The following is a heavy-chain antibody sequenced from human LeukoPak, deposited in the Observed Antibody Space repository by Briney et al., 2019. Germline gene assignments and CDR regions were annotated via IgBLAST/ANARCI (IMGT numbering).Heavy chain of an antibody. CDR2: INPNSGGT. CDR3: ARALGYYYDSSGYYTPPYSSYYYYMDV. J-gene: IGHJ6*03. Sequence: GASVKVSCKASGYSFTSYYMHWVRQAPGQGLEWMGWINPNSGGTNYAQKFQGRVTMTRDTSISTAYMELSGLRSDDTAVYYCARALGYYYDSSGYYTPPYSSYYYYMDVWGKGTTVTVSS. D-gene: IGHD3-22*01. CDR1: GYSFTSYY. V-gene: IGHV1-2*02.